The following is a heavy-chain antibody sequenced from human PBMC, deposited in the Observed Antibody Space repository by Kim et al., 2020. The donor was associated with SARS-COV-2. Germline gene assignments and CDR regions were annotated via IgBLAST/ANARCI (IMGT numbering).Heavy chain of an antibody. CDR3: VXXLTGPTQYXXYYYGXDV. Sequence: ASVKVSCKASGYTFTSYYMHWVRQAPGQGLEXXGIINXSGGSTSYAQKFQGRVTXXRDTXTSTVXRELXXLRSEDTAVYYCVXXLTGPTQYXXYYYGXDVWGQGTTVTVSS. V-gene: IGHV1-46*01. J-gene: IGHJ6*02. CDR1: GYTFTSYY. CDR2: INXSGGST. D-gene: IGHD2-8*01.